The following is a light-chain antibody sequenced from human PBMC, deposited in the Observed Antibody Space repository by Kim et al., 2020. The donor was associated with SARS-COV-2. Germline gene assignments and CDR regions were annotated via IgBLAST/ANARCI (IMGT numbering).Light chain of an antibody. Sequence: SASVGDRVTHTCRASQGITRYLNWYQQKPGNAPKLLIYVASSLQSGVPSRFTGSGSGTDFTLTISSLQREDFATYYCQQSYSTPYTFGQGTKLEI. CDR1: QGITRY. CDR2: VAS. J-gene: IGKJ2*01. CDR3: QQSYSTPYT. V-gene: IGKV1-39*01.